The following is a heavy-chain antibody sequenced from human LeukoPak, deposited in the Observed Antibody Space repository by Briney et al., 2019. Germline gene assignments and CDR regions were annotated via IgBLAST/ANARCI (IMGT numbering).Heavy chain of an antibody. Sequence: GGSLRLSCAASGFTFSDYEINWVRQAPGKGLKWVSCITTSGSTTYYADSVKGRFTISRDNAKNSLLLQMNTLTAEDTAVYYCARGALHVFDYWGQGTPVTVSS. J-gene: IGHJ4*02. CDR3: ARGALHVFDY. CDR1: GFTFSDYE. D-gene: IGHD3-10*02. CDR2: ITTSGSTT. V-gene: IGHV3-48*03.